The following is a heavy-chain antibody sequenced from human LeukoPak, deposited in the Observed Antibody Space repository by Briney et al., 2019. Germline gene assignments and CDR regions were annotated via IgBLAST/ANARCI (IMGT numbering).Heavy chain of an antibody. CDR2: IYSGGST. CDR1: GFTFSSYG. V-gene: IGHV3-NL1*01. CDR3: ASYPSIAVAGTGGE. D-gene: IGHD6-19*01. J-gene: IGHJ4*02. Sequence: PGRSLRLSCAASGFTFSSYGMHWVRQAPGKGLEWVSVIYSGGSTYYADSVKGRFTISRDNSKNTLYLQMNSLRAEDTAVYYCASYPSIAVAGTGGEWGQGTLVTVSS.